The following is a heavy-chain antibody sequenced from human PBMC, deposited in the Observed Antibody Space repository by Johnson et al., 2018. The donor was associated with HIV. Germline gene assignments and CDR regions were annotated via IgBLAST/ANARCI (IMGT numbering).Heavy chain of an antibody. CDR3: AKDYCGGDCYAFDI. Sequence: EVQLVESGGGVVRPGGSLRLSCAASGFTFDDYGMSWVRQVPGKGLEWVSGISWNGGSTGYADSVRGRFTISRDNAKNSLYLQMSSLRAEDTALYHCAKDYCGGDCYAFDIWGQGTMVTVSS. CDR1: GFTFDDYG. J-gene: IGHJ3*02. D-gene: IGHD2-21*02. CDR2: ISWNGGST. V-gene: IGHV3-20*01.